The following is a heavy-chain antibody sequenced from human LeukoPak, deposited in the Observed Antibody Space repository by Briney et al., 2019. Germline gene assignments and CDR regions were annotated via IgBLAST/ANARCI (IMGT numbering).Heavy chain of an antibody. CDR3: AKDRGVGFGEV. CDR1: GFAFSSCG. J-gene: IGHJ4*02. CDR2: IRSDGSNK. D-gene: IGHD3-10*01. Sequence: PGGSLRLSCIESGFAFSSCGMHWVRQAPGKGLEWVAFIRSDGSNKYYADSVKGRFTISRDSSKNTLYLQLDSLRAEDTAVYYCAKDRGVGFGEVWGQGTLVTVSS. V-gene: IGHV3-30*02.